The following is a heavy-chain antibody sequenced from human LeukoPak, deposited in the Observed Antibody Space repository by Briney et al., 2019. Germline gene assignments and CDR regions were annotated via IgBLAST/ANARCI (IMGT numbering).Heavy chain of an antibody. Sequence: PGGSLRLSCAASGFTFSSYSMNWVRQAPGKGLEWVSSISSSSSYIYYADSVKGRFTISRDNAKNSLYLQMNSLRAEDTAVYYCARADYGGSWPFDYWGQGTLVTVSS. CDR1: GFTFSSYS. CDR3: ARADYGGSWPFDY. J-gene: IGHJ4*02. CDR2: ISSSSSYI. D-gene: IGHD4-23*01. V-gene: IGHV3-21*01.